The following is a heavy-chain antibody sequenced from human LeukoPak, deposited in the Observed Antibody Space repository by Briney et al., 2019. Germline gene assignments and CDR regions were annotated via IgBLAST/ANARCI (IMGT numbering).Heavy chain of an antibody. J-gene: IGHJ2*01. CDR3: AKDRHDFWSGYYTGRYFDL. D-gene: IGHD3-3*01. CDR1: GFTISSYW. V-gene: IGHV3-7*03. CDR2: IKQDGSEK. Sequence: GGSLGLSCAASGFTISSYWMNWVRQAPGKGLEWVANIKQDGSEKKYVDSVKGRFTISRDNAKNSLYLQMNNLRVEDTAVYYCAKDRHDFWSGYYTGRYFDLWGRGTLVTVSS.